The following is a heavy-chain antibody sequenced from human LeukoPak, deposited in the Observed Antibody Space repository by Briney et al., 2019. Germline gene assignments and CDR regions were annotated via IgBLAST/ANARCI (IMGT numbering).Heavy chain of an antibody. CDR3: ATHYGP. CDR2: IYYSGST. D-gene: IGHD3-10*01. Sequence: SETLSFNGTVSGVSISGSSYYWGWIRQPPGKGLEWIGSIYYSGSTYYNPSLKSRVTISVDTPKNQFSLKLNSVTATDTAVYYCATHYGPWGQGTLVTVSS. J-gene: IGHJ4*02. CDR1: GVSISGSSYY. V-gene: IGHV4-39*01.